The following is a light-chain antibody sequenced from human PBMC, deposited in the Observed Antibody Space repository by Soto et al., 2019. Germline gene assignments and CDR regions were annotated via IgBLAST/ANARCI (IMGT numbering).Light chain of an antibody. CDR3: QSYDSSWSGSEV. J-gene: IGLJ2*01. Sequence: QSVLTQPPSVSGAPGQRVTISCTGSSSNIGAGYDVHWYQQLPGTAPKLLIYGNSNRPSGVPDRFSGSKSGTSASLAITGLQAEDEADYYCQSYDSSWSGSEVFGGGTKLTVL. CDR2: GNS. CDR1: SSNIGAGYD. V-gene: IGLV1-40*01.